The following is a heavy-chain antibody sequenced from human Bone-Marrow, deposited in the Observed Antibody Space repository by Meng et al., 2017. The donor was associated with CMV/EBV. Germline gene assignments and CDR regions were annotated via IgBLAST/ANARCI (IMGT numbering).Heavy chain of an antibody. D-gene: IGHD6-6*01. Sequence: GGSLRLSCAASRFTFSTYWMSWVRQAPGKGLEWVSYISSSGGSIFYADSVKGRFTVSRDNAKNSLYLQMNSLRAEDTAVYYCAREEYTSSAPFDYWGQGTLVTVSS. CDR1: RFTFSTYW. CDR3: AREEYTSSAPFDY. CDR2: ISSSGGSI. V-gene: IGHV3-48*04. J-gene: IGHJ4*02.